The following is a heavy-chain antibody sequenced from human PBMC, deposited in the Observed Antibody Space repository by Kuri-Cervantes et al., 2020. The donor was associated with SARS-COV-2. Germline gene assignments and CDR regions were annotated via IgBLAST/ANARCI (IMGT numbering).Heavy chain of an antibody. CDR1: GGSISSGGYY. Sequence: SETLSLTCTVSGGSISSGGYYWSWIRQPPGKSLEWIGYIYHSGSTYYNPSLKSRVTISVDRSKNQFSLKLSSVTAADTAVYYCASVYSSSSPDFDYWGQGTLVTVSS. J-gene: IGHJ4*02. D-gene: IGHD6-6*01. V-gene: IGHV4-30-2*01. CDR3: ASVYSSSSPDFDY. CDR2: IYHSGST.